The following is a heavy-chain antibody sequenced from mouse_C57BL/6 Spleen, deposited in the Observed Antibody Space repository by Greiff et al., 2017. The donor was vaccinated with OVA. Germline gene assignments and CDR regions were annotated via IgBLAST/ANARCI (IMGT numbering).Heavy chain of an antibody. CDR3: AHYYGSSYGYFDV. CDR1: GYAFSSSW. V-gene: IGHV1-82*01. CDR2: IYPGDGDT. J-gene: IGHJ1*03. Sequence: QVQLQQSGPELVKPGASVKISCKASGYAFSSSWMNWVKQRPGQGLEWIGRIYPGDGDTNYNGKFKGKATRTADKSSSTAYMQLSSLTSEDSAVYFCAHYYGSSYGYFDVWGTGTTVTVSS. D-gene: IGHD1-1*01.